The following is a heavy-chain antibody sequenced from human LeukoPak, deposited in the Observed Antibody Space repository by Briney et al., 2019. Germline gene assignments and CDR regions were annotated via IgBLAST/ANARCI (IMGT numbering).Heavy chain of an antibody. CDR3: AKEIAATGNSLFDY. D-gene: IGHD6-13*01. Sequence: PGGSLRLSCAASGFTFSSYEMNWVRQAPGKGLEWVSYISSSGSTIYYADSVKGRFTISRDNSKNTLYLQMNSLRAEDTAVYYCAKEIAATGNSLFDYWGQGTLVTVSS. CDR1: GFTFSSYE. V-gene: IGHV3-48*03. J-gene: IGHJ4*02. CDR2: ISSSGSTI.